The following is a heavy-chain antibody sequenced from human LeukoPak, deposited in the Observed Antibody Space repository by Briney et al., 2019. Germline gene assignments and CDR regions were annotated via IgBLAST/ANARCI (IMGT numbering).Heavy chain of an antibody. CDR3: ASTGDCSVGSCRSRWGY. Sequence: GESLQISSKGSGYSFTSYWIGWVRQMPGKGLEWMGIIYPGDSDTRYSPSFEGKVTISADKSITSAYLQWSSLKASDTAMYYCASTGDCSVGSCRSRWGYWGQGTLVTVSS. CDR2: IYPGDSDT. J-gene: IGHJ4*02. V-gene: IGHV5-51*01. CDR1: GYSFTSYW. D-gene: IGHD2-15*01.